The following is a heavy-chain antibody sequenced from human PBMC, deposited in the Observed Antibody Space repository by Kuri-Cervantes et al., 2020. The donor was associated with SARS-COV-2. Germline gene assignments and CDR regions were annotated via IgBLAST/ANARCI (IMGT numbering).Heavy chain of an antibody. CDR1: GVSFSGYY. Sequence: GSLRLSCAVYGVSFSGYYWSWIRQPPGKGLEWIGEINHSGSTNYNPSLKSRVTISVDTSKNQFSLKLSSVTAADTAVYYCARERQYCSSTSCLLGYYGMDVWGQGSTVTVSS. D-gene: IGHD2-2*01. V-gene: IGHV4-34*01. J-gene: IGHJ6*02. CDR3: ARERQYCSSTSCLLGYYGMDV. CDR2: INHSGST.